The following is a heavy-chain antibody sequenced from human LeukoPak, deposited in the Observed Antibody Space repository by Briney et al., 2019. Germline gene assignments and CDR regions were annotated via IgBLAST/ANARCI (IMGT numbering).Heavy chain of an antibody. J-gene: IGHJ4*01. V-gene: IGHV4-39*01. D-gene: IGHD6-25*01. CDR2: IYSSGST. CDR1: GDSISSSHW. Sequence: SSETLSLTCAVSGDSISSSHWWSWVRQPPGKGLEWIGSIYSSGSTYYNSSLKSRVTISIDTSKNQVSLKMSSVTAADTAVYYCAKSGGYGLIDYWGQGTLVTVSS. CDR3: AKSGGYGLIDY.